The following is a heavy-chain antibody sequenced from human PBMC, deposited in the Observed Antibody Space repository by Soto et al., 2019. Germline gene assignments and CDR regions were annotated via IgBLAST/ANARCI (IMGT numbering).Heavy chain of an antibody. CDR2: IIPILGIA. V-gene: IGHV1-69*02. CDR1: GGTFSSYT. J-gene: IGHJ4*02. D-gene: IGHD6-19*01. CDR3: ASLQQYSSGWAL. Sequence: SVKVSCKASGGTFSSYTISWVRQAPGQGLEWMGRIIPILGIANYAQKFQGRVTITADKSTSTAYMELSSLRSEDTAVYYCASLQQYSSGWALWGQGTLVTVSS.